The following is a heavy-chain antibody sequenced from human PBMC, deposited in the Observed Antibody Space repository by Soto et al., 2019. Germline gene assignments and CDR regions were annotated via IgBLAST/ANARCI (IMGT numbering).Heavy chain of an antibody. CDR2: ISSSGSTI. CDR3: ARAPVVPAAYFDY. J-gene: IGHJ4*02. V-gene: IGHV3-11*01. D-gene: IGHD2-2*01. CDR1: GFTFSDYY. Sequence: PGGSLRLSCAASGFTFSDYYMSWIRQAPGKGLGWVSYISSSGSTIYYADSVKGRFTISRDNAKNSLYLQMNSLRAEDTAVYYCARAPVVPAAYFDYWGQGTLVTVSS.